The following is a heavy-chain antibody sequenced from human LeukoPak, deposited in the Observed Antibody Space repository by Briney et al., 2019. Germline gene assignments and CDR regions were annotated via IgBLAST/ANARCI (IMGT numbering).Heavy chain of an antibody. CDR1: GGTFSSYA. CDR2: IIPILGIA. Sequence: SVKVSCKASGGTFSSYAISWVRQAPGQGLEWMGRIIPILGIANYAQKVQGRVTITADKSTSTAYMELSSLRSEDTAVYYCARARIAVAGTGDYWGQGTLVTVSS. D-gene: IGHD6-19*01. V-gene: IGHV1-69*04. CDR3: ARARIAVAGTGDY. J-gene: IGHJ4*02.